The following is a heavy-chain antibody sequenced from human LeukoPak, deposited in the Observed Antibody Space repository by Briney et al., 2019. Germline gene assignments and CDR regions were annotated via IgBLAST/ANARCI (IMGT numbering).Heavy chain of an antibody. Sequence: SETLSLTYAVYGGSFSGYYWSWIRQPPGKGLEWIGEINHSGSTNYNPSLKSRVTISVDTSKNQFSLKLSSVTAADTAVYYCARETGGDHGGYYFDYWGQGTLVTASS. CDR2: INHSGST. D-gene: IGHD4-23*01. V-gene: IGHV4-34*01. CDR1: GGSFSGYY. J-gene: IGHJ4*02. CDR3: ARETGGDHGGYYFDY.